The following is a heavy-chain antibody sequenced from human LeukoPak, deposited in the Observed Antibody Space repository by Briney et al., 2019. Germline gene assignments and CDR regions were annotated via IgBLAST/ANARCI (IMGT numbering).Heavy chain of an antibody. D-gene: IGHD2-15*01. CDR3: ARDRATGRYVD. CDR1: GFSISTGDY. CDR2: IYYSGTT. Sequence: SETLSLTCTVSGFSISTGDYWGWIRPTPGKGLQRIGNIYYSGTTYYNPSLQSRVTISVDTSQNQFSVRLTSLTDADTALYYCARDRATGRYVDRGQGILVTVSS. J-gene: IGHJ1*01. V-gene: IGHV4-38-2*02.